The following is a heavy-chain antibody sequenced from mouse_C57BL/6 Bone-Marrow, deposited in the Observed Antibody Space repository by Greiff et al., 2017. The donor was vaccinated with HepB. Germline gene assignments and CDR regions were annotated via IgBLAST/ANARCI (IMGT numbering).Heavy chain of an antibody. D-gene: IGHD1-1*02. CDR1: GFTFSSYA. J-gene: IGHJ4*01. CDR3: ARGGGNYEEGAMDY. CDR2: ISDGGSYT. Sequence: EVKLQESGGGLVKPGGSLKLSCAASGFTFSSYAMSWVRQTPEKRLEWVATISDGGSYTYYPDNVKGRFTISRDNAKNNLYLQMSHLKSEDTAMYYGARGGGNYEEGAMDYWGQGTSVTVSS. V-gene: IGHV5-4*03.